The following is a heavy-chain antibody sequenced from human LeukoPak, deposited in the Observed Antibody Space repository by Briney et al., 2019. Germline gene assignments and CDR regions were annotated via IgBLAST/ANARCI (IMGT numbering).Heavy chain of an antibody. Sequence: SETLSLTCTVSGYSISSGYYWGWIRQPPGKGLEWIGSIYHSGSVYYNPSLKSRVTILVDTSKNQFSVKLRSVTAADTAVYYCAGDPRRRYYYYYYMDVWGKGTTVTVSS. V-gene: IGHV4-38-2*02. CDR2: IYHSGSV. J-gene: IGHJ6*03. D-gene: IGHD5-24*01. CDR3: AGDPRRRYYYYYYMDV. CDR1: GYSISSGYY.